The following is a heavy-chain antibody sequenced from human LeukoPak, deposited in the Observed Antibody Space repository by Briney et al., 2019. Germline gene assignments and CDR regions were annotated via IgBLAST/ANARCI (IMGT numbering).Heavy chain of an antibody. V-gene: IGHV1-2*02. CDR2: INPNSGGT. D-gene: IGHD3-22*01. J-gene: IGHJ4*02. CDR1: GYTFTGYY. Sequence: ASVKVSCKASGYTFTGYYMHWVRQAPVQGLEWMGWINPNSGGTNYAQKFQGRVTMTRDTSISTAYMELSRLRSDDTAVYYCARLSGSSGYLNPLSYWGQGTLVTVSS. CDR3: ARLSGSSGYLNPLSY.